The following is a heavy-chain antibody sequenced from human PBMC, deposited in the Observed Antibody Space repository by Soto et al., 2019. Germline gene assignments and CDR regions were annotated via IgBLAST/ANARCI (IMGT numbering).Heavy chain of an antibody. D-gene: IGHD2-2*01. CDR2: INHSGST. CDR1: GGSFSGYY. CDR3: ARERGIVVVPAASRIQRAEYYYYYMDV. Sequence: SETLSLTCAVYGGSFSGYYWSWIRQPPGKGLEWIGEINHSGSTNYNPSLKSRVTISVDTSKNQFSLKLSSVTAADTAVYYCARERGIVVVPAASRIQRAEYYYYYMDVWGKGTTVTVSS. V-gene: IGHV4-34*01. J-gene: IGHJ6*03.